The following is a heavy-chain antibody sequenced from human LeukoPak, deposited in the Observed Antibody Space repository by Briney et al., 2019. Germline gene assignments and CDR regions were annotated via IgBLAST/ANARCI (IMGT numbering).Heavy chain of an antibody. CDR1: GGTFSSYA. Sequence: SVKVSCKASGGTFSSYAISWARQAPGQGLEWMGGIIPIFGTANYAQKFQGRVTITADESTSTAYMELSSLRSEDTAVYYCATDLKGGSYHFDYWGQGTLVTVSS. J-gene: IGHJ4*02. CDR3: ATDLKGGSYHFDY. CDR2: IIPIFGTA. D-gene: IGHD1-26*01. V-gene: IGHV1-69*01.